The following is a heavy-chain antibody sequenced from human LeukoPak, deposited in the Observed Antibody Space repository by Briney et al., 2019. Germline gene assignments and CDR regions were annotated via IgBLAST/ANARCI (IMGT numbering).Heavy chain of an antibody. J-gene: IGHJ4*02. Sequence: GGSLRLSCAASGFTCSNAWMSWLRQAPGKGLEWVGRIKSKTDGGTTDYAAPVKGRFTISRDDSKNTLYLQMNSLNTEDTAVYYCTTAGDYGDYADYWGQGTLVTVSS. CDR2: IKSKTDGGTT. CDR1: GFTCSNAW. D-gene: IGHD4-17*01. CDR3: TTAGDYGDYADY. V-gene: IGHV3-15*01.